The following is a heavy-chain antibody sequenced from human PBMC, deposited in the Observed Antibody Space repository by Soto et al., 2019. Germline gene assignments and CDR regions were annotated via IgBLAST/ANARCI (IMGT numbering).Heavy chain of an antibody. CDR3: ARGDATRGSTLVRH. CDR2: INSAGTTT. CDR1: GFTFSSYW. J-gene: IGHJ1*01. Sequence: EVQLVESGGGLVQPGGSLRLSCAASGFTFSSYWMHWVRQAPGKGLVWVSNINSAGTTTTYADSVKGPFTISRDNAKNTLYLQMNSLRAEDTAVYYCARGDATRGSTLVRHRGQGTLVIVSP. V-gene: IGHV3-74*01. D-gene: IGHD3-16*01.